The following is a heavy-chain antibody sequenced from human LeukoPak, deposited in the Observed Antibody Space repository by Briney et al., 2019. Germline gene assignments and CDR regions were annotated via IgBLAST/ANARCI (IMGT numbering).Heavy chain of an antibody. J-gene: IGHJ4*02. Sequence: GGSLRLSCAASGFTFSSYGMSWVRQAPGKGLEWVAFIRYDASDKYYADSVKGRFTISRDNSKNTLYLQMNSLRAEDTAVYYCAKVRSSGFYFDYWGQGTLVTVSS. CDR1: GFTFSSYG. D-gene: IGHD3-22*01. V-gene: IGHV3-30*02. CDR3: AKVRSSGFYFDY. CDR2: IRYDASDK.